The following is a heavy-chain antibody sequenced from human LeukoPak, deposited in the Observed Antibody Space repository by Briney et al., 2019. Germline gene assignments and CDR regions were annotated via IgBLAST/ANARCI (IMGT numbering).Heavy chain of an antibody. CDR2: ISSSSSTI. CDR1: GFTFSSYS. D-gene: IGHD2-8*01. J-gene: IGHJ4*02. V-gene: IGHV3-48*04. Sequence: GGSLRLSCAASGFTFSSYSMNWVRQAPGKGLEWVSYISSSSSTIYYADSVKGRFTISRDNAKNSLYLQMNSLRAEDTAVYYCARDVGFVQPDSFDYWGQGTLVTVSS. CDR3: ARDVGFVQPDSFDY.